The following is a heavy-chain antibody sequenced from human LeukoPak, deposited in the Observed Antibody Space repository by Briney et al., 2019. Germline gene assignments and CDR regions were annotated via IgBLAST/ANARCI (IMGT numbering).Heavy chain of an antibody. D-gene: IGHD1-14*01. CDR2: IIPIFGTA. CDR3: ARLGESTTVFDY. J-gene: IGHJ4*02. CDR1: GGTFSSYA. Sequence: ASVKVSCKASGGTFSSYAISWVRQAPGQGLEWMGGIIPIFGTANYAQKFQGRVTITTDESTSTAYMELSSLRAEDTAVYYCARLGESTTVFDYWGQGTLVTVSS. V-gene: IGHV1-69*05.